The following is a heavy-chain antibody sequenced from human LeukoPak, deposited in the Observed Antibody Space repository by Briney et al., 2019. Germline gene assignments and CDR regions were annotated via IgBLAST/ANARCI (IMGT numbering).Heavy chain of an antibody. CDR3: ARGVVVKGMDV. CDR2: IPYDGSNK. CDR1: GFTFGSYA. J-gene: IGHJ6*02. D-gene: IGHD2-21*01. Sequence: PGGSLRLSCAASGFTFGSYAMHWVRQAPGKGLEWVAVIPYDGSNKYYADSVKGRFTISRDNSKNTLYLQMNSLRAEDTAVYYCARGVVVKGMDVWGQGTTVTVSS. V-gene: IGHV3-30-3*01.